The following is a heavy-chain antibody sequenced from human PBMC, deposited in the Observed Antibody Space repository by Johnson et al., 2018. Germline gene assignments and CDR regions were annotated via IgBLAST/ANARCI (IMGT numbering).Heavy chain of an antibody. V-gene: IGHV3-48*02. CDR1: GFTGNNA. CDR3: ASSYVGYCNGGSCYRY. Sequence: VQLVESGGGLVQPGGSLRLSCATTGFTGNNAMHWVRQAPGKGLEWVSYISDSGSNIHYADSVKGRFAVSRDNAQNSLYLQMKSLRDEDTAVYYCASSYVGYCNGGSCYRYWGQGTLVTVSS. CDR2: ISDSGSNI. J-gene: IGHJ4*02. D-gene: IGHD2-15*01.